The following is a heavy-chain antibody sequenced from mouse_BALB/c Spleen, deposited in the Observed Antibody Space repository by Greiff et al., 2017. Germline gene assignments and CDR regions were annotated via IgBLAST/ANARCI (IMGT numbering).Heavy chain of an antibody. J-gene: IGHJ3*01. CDR3: TRVYGNYSAWFAY. Sequence: EVMLVESGGGLVKPGGSLKLSCAASGFTFSSYTMSWVRQTPEKRLEWVATISSGGSYTYYPDSVKGRFTISRDNAKNTLYLQMSSLKSEDTAMYYCTRVYGNYSAWFAYWGQGTLVTVSA. CDR1: GFTFSSYT. D-gene: IGHD2-1*01. V-gene: IGHV5-6-4*01. CDR2: ISSGGSYT.